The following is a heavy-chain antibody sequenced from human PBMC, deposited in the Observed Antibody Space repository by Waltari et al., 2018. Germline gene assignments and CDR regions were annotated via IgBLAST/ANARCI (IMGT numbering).Heavy chain of an antibody. D-gene: IGHD3-10*01. CDR1: GGSFSGYY. J-gene: IGHJ6*02. CDR3: ARGRVRVRGVIIDYYYYGMDV. Sequence: QVQLQQWGAGLLKPSETLSLTCAVYGGSFSGYYWCWIRQPPGKGLEWIGEINHSGSTNYNPSLKSRVTISVDTSKNQFSLKLSSVTAADTAVYYCARGRVRVRGVIIDYYYYGMDVWGQGTTVTVSS. CDR2: INHSGST. V-gene: IGHV4-34*01.